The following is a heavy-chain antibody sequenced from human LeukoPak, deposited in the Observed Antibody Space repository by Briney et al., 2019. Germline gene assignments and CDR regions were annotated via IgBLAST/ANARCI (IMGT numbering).Heavy chain of an antibody. V-gene: IGHV3-21*01. CDR1: GFTFSSYS. CDR2: ISSSSSYI. J-gene: IGHJ3*02. CDR3: ARDLRVVPRALDI. D-gene: IGHD3-22*01. Sequence: PGGSLRLSCAASGFTFSSYSMNWVRQAPGKGLEWVSSISSSSSYIYYADSVKGRFTISRDNAKNSLYLQMNSLRAEDTAVYYCARDLRVVPRALDIWGQGTMVTVSS.